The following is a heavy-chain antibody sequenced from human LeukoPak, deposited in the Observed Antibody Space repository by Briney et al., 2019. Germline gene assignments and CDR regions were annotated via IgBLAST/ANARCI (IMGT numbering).Heavy chain of an antibody. Sequence: ASVKVSCKASGYTFTSYDINWVRQATGQGLEWMGWMNPNSGNTGYAQKFQGRVTITRNTSISTAYMELSSLRSEDTAVYYCARGGGDSSGYYYYYYYYMDVWGKGTTVTVSS. CDR1: GYTFTSYD. CDR2: MNPNSGNT. D-gene: IGHD3-22*01. CDR3: ARGGGDSSGYYYYYYYYMDV. J-gene: IGHJ6*03. V-gene: IGHV1-8*03.